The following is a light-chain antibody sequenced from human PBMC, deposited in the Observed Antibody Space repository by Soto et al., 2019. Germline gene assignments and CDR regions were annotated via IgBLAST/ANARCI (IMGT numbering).Light chain of an antibody. J-gene: IGKJ2*01. CDR1: QSVSSSY. CDR2: GAS. V-gene: IGKV3-20*01. Sequence: EIVLTQSPGTLSLSPGERATLYCRASQSVSSSYLAWYQQKPGQAPRLLIYGASSRATGIPDRFSGSGSGTAFTLTLSRLEPEDFAVYYCHQYGGSPPYTFGQGTKLEIK. CDR3: HQYGGSPPYT.